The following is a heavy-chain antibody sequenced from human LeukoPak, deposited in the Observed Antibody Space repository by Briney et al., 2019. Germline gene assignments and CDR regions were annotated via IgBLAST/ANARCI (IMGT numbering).Heavy chain of an antibody. CDR2: ISAYNGNT. J-gene: IGHJ6*03. V-gene: IGHV1-18*01. Sequence: ASVKVSCKASGYTFTSYGISCVRQAPGQGLEWMGWISAYNGNTNYAQKLQGRVTMTTDTSTSTAYRELRSLRSDDTAVYYCAREVKGGLQLYYYYYMDVWGKGTTVTVSS. CDR1: GYTFTSYG. D-gene: IGHD5-18*01. CDR3: AREVKGGLQLYYYYYMDV.